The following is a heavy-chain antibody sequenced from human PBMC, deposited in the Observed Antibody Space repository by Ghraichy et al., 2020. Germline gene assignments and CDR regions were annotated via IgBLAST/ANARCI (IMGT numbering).Heavy chain of an antibody. CDR2: IYKTGIS. CDR3: ARTRGFDEAWYFDL. Sequence: SETLSLTCTVSGGSMSVGDYYWSWIRQHPAKGLEWIGHIYKTGISYDNPSLKSRVSISVDMTRNQFSLQLSSLTAADTAVYYCARTRGFDEAWYFDLWGRGTLVAVSS. CDR1: GGSMSVGDYY. V-gene: IGHV4-31*03. J-gene: IGHJ2*01.